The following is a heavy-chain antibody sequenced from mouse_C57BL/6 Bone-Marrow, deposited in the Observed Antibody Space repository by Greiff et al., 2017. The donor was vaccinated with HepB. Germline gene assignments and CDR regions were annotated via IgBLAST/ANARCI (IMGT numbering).Heavy chain of an antibody. CDR2: IDPENGDT. D-gene: IGHD1-1*01. CDR1: GFNIKDDY. V-gene: IGHV14-4*01. J-gene: IGHJ3*01. Sequence: VQLKESGAELVRPGASVKLSCTASGFNIKDDYMHWVKQRPEQGLEWIGWIDPENGDTEYASKFQGKATITADTSSNTAYLQLSSLTSEDTAVYYCTSKPPYYGSSLFAYWGQGTLVTVSA. CDR3: TSKPPYYGSSLFAY.